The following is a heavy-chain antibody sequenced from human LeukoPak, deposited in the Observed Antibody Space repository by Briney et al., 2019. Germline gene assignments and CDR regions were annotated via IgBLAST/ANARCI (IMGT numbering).Heavy chain of an antibody. CDR3: ARTKFGGSPYFDY. Sequence: GGSLRLSCAASGFTVGNNYMSWVRQAPGKGLEWVSFLYSGGSTYYADSVKGRFTVSRHNSGNTVFLEMNSLRPEDTAVYYCARTKFGGSPYFDYWGQGTLVTVSS. CDR2: LYSGGST. D-gene: IGHD3-10*01. V-gene: IGHV3-53*04. J-gene: IGHJ4*02. CDR1: GFTVGNNY.